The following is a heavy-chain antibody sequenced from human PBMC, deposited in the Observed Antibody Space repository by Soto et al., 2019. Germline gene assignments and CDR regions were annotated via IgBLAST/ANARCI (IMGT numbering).Heavy chain of an antibody. CDR1: GFSLNTRDVG. J-gene: IGHJ4*02. D-gene: IGHD3-16*01. V-gene: IGHV2-5*02. CDR2: VYWDDDK. CDR3: AHCRGGVASF. Sequence: QINLNESGPALVKPTQTLMLTCTFSGFSLNTRDVGVGWIRQPPGKALEWLGVVYWDDDKTYSPSLKSRLTITKDTPKNQVVLRMTKMDPVDTATYYCAHCRGGVASFWGQGTLVTVSS.